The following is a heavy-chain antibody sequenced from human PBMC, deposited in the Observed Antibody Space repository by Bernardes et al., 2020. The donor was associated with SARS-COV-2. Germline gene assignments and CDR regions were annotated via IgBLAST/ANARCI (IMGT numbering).Heavy chain of an antibody. CDR3: AIEGVSNVFDL. CDR1: GVTIGDYY. CDR2: ITTSGYT. Sequence: GGSLRLSCAVSGVTIGDYYMSWIRQAPGRGLEWVSYITTSGYTNYGDSVRGRFTVSRDNAKNSLNLQMNSLRAEDTAVYFCAIEGVSNVFDLWGQGTTVKVSS. V-gene: IGHV3-11*06. D-gene: IGHD2-8*01. J-gene: IGHJ3*01.